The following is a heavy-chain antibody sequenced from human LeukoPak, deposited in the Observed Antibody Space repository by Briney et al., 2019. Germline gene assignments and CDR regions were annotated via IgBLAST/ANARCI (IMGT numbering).Heavy chain of an antibody. V-gene: IGHV3-48*03. J-gene: IGHJ3*02. CDR2: ISNSGSTI. CDR3: ARDQYGYYYDSSGYGGAFDI. CDR1: GFTFSSYE. Sequence: GGSLRLSCAASGFTFSSYEMNWVRQAPGKGLEWVSYISNSGSTIYYTDSVKGRFTISRDNAKNSLYLQMNSLRAEDTAVYYCARDQYGYYYDSSGYGGAFDIWGQGTMVTVSS. D-gene: IGHD3-22*01.